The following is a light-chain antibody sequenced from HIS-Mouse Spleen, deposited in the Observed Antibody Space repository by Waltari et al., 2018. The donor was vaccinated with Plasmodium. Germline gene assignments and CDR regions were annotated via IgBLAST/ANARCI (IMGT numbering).Light chain of an antibody. CDR1: SSNIGSNY. CDR3: AAWDDSLSGWV. V-gene: IGLV1-47*01. J-gene: IGLJ3*02. Sequence: QSVLTQPPSASGTPGQRVTISCSGSSSNIGSNYVYWYQQLPGTAPKLLIYRNNQRPSGVPDRFSGSKSGTSASRAISWLRSEDEADYYCAAWDDSLSGWVFGGGTKLTVL. CDR2: RNN.